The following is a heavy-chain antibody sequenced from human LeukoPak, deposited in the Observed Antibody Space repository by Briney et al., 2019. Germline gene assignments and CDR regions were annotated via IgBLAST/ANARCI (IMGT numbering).Heavy chain of an antibody. D-gene: IGHD3-10*01. CDR1: GGSVSDYY. CDR3: ARGGYYGSGNDFRFDP. Sequence: PSETLSLTCTISGGSVSDYYWSWIRQSPGKGLEWIGYIYYTGSTTYNPSLKSRVTISVETSKNQFSLKLKSVTAADTAVYYCARGGYYGSGNDFRFDPWGQGTLVTVSS. V-gene: IGHV4-59*02. J-gene: IGHJ5*02. CDR2: IYYTGST.